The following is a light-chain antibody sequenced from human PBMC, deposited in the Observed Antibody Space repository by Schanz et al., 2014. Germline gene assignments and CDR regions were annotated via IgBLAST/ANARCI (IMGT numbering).Light chain of an antibody. V-gene: IGKV3-20*01. CDR3: QQYGRSLWT. CDR1: QSVSGSY. J-gene: IGKJ1*01. CDR2: GAS. Sequence: EIVLTQSPGTLSLSPGERATLSCGASQSVSGSYLAWYQQKPGQAPRLLIYGASSRATGIPDRFSGSGSGXXFTLTIGRLAXXXXXXXYCQQYGRSLWTFGQGTKVEIK.